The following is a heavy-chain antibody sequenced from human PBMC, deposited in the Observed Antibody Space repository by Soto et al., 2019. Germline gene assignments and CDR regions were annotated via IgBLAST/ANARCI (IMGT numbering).Heavy chain of an antibody. J-gene: IGHJ3*01. CDR3: ARGGPNHYAFDV. CDR2: IKTDGSST. V-gene: IGHV3-74*01. D-gene: IGHD1-26*01. Sequence: EAQLVESGGGLVQPGGSRRLSCAASGFTFSSYWMHWVRQAPGKGLVWVSCIKTDGSSTNYADSVKGRFTISRDNAKNTRYLEMNSLTDEDTAVYYCARGGPNHYAFDVWGQRTMVTVSS. CDR1: GFTFSSYW.